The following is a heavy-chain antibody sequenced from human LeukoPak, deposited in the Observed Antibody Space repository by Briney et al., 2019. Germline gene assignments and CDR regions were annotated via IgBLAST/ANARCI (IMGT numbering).Heavy chain of an antibody. D-gene: IGHD5-12*01. Sequence: PGGSLRLSCAASGFTFSSNAMSWVRQAPGKGLEWVSAISGSGGSTYYADSVKGRFTISRDNSKNTLYLQMNSLRAEDTAVYYCARKIGSGYEAYFDYWGQGTLVTVSS. V-gene: IGHV3-23*01. CDR2: ISGSGGST. CDR3: ARKIGSGYEAYFDY. CDR1: GFTFSSNA. J-gene: IGHJ4*02.